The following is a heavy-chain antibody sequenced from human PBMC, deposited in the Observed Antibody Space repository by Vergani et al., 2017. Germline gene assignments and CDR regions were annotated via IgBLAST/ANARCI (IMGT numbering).Heavy chain of an antibody. J-gene: IGHJ4*02. CDR3: AKVLGSGYYFSVAGVD. Sequence: QVQLVQSGAEVKKPGSSVKVSCKASGGTFSSYAISWVRQAPGQGLEWMGGIIPIFGTANYAQKFQGRVTITADESTSTAYMELSSLRSEETAVYYCAKVLGSGYYFSVAGVDWGQGTLVTVSS. CDR1: GGTFSSYA. D-gene: IGHD3-22*01. V-gene: IGHV1-69*12. CDR2: IIPIFGTA.